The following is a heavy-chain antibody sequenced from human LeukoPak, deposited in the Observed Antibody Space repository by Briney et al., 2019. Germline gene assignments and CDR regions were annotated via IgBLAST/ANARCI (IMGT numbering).Heavy chain of an antibody. CDR2: INPNSGGT. D-gene: IGHD3-22*01. V-gene: IGHV1-2*02. CDR3: ARVRAAAPRYYYDSSGFDY. CDR1: GYTFTGYY. J-gene: IGHJ4*02. Sequence: GASVKVSCKASGYTFTGYYMHWVRQAPGQGLEWMGWINPNSGGTNYAQKFQGRVTMTRDTSISTAYMELSRLRSDDTAVYYCARVRAAAPRYYYDSSGFDYWGQGTLVTVSS.